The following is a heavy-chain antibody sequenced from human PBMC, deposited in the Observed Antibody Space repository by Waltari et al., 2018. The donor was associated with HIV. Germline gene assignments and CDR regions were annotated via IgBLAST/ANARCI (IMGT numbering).Heavy chain of an antibody. CDR2: IKQDGSEK. Sequence: EVQLVESGGGLVQPGGSLRLSCAASGFTFSSYWMSWVHQAPGEGLEWGANIKQDGSEKYYVDSVNGRFTISRDNAENSLYLQMNSLRAEDTAVYYCARGGFYGSGSKVNWGQGTLVTVSS. J-gene: IGHJ4*02. V-gene: IGHV3-7*04. D-gene: IGHD3-10*01. CDR1: GFTFSSYW. CDR3: ARGGFYGSGSKVN.